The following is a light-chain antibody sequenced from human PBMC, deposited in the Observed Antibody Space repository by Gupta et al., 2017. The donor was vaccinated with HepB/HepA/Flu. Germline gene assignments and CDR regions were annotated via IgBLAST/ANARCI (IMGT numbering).Light chain of an antibody. CDR2: DAS. CDR3: QHRVNWPPA. CDR1: QSVGTS. Sequence: IVVTQFSAPPSWSQGERATLSCRASQSVGTSLAWYQHKPGQAPKLLIYDASNMAAGIPARFSGGGSGTDFTLTISNLEPEDFALYYCQHRVNWPPAFGQGTKLEIK. V-gene: IGKV3-11*01. J-gene: IGKJ2*01.